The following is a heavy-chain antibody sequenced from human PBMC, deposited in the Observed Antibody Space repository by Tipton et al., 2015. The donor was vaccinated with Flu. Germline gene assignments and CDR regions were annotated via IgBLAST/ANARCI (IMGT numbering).Heavy chain of an antibody. J-gene: IGHJ2*01. CDR1: GFTFSTYG. CDR2: IRYDGSNT. V-gene: IGHV3-30*02. D-gene: IGHD6-13*01. CDR3: ATLPYSSSRYFDF. Sequence: SLRLSCTASGFTFSTYGMHWVRQAPGKGLEWVSFIRYDGSNTYYADSVKGRFTISRDNSKNTLYPQMNSLRADDTAVYYCATLPYSSSRYFDFWGRGTLVTVSS.